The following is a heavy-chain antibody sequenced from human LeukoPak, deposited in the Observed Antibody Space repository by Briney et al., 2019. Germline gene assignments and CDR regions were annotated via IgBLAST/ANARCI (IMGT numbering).Heavy chain of an antibody. CDR2: MNEDGGKK. D-gene: IGHD6-13*01. V-gene: IGHV3-7*03. CDR3: ARAASTWKDV. J-gene: IGHJ6*04. CDR1: GFTFSTYW. Sequence: GGSLRLSCAASGFTFSTYWMSWVRQAPGKGLEWVANMNEDGGKKYYVDSVKGRFTISRDNAMKSLFLQMNSLRVEDTAVYYCARAASTWKDVWGKGTTVTVSS.